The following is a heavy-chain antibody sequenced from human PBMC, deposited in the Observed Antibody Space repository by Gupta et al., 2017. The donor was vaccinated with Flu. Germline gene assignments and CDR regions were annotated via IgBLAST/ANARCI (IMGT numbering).Heavy chain of an antibody. D-gene: IGHD2-15*01. CDR1: GFTFSSWA. CDR2: ISGGGGTT. Sequence: EVQLLDSGGGLVQPGGSLRLSCAASGFTFSSWAMTWVRPAPGKGLEWFSAISGGGGTTYYADSVRGRFTISRDNSKNTLYLQMDSLRAEDTAVYYCAKRRDTGGSRSDGMDVWGQGTTVTVSS. J-gene: IGHJ6*02. V-gene: IGHV3-23*01. CDR3: AKRRDTGGSRSDGMDV.